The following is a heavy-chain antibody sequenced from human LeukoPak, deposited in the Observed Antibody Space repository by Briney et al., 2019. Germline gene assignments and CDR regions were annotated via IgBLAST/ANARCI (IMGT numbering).Heavy chain of an antibody. CDR2: IYYSGST. CDR1: GGSISSDDYS. Sequence: SETLSLTCTVSGGSISSDDYSWSWIRQPPGKGLEWIGYIYYSGSTYYNPSLKSRVTISVDTSKNQFSLKLSSVTAADTAVYYCARGLVRFLEWYGANFDYWGQGTLVTVSS. V-gene: IGHV4-30-4*08. CDR3: ARGLVRFLEWYGANFDY. J-gene: IGHJ4*02. D-gene: IGHD3-3*01.